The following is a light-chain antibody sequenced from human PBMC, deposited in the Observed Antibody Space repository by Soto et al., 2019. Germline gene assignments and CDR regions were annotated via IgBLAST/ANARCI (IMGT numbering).Light chain of an antibody. Sequence: EIVLTQSPATLSLSPGERATLSCRASQGVSSYLAWYQQKPGQAPRLHIYDASNRATGIPARFSGSGSGTDFTLTIASLEPEDFAVYYCQQRVSWPLTFGQGTKVEIK. J-gene: IGKJ1*01. CDR1: QGVSSY. V-gene: IGKV3-11*01. CDR2: DAS. CDR3: QQRVSWPLT.